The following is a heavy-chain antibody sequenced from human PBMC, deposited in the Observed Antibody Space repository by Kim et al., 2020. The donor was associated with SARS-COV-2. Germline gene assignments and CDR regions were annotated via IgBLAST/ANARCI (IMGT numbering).Heavy chain of an antibody. Sequence: SLKSRVTISVDTSKNQFSLKLSSVTAADTAVYYCAREGLIQLWFSHYDYWGQGTLVTVSS. J-gene: IGHJ4*02. V-gene: IGHV4-34*01. D-gene: IGHD5-18*01. CDR3: AREGLIQLWFSHYDY.